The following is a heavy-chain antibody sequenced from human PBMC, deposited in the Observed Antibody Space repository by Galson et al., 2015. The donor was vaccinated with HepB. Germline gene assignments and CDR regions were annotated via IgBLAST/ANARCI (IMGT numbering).Heavy chain of an antibody. CDR2: IYSGGST. V-gene: IGHV3-53*01. D-gene: IGHD7-27*01. Sequence: LRLSCAVSGFTVRTNYMSWVRQAPGKGLEWVSIIYSGGSTYYADSVKGRFTISRDISENTVYLQVNSLRVEDTAVYYCARGVDWGSGFDYWGQGTLATVSS. CDR3: ARGVDWGSGFDY. J-gene: IGHJ4*02. CDR1: GFTVRTNY.